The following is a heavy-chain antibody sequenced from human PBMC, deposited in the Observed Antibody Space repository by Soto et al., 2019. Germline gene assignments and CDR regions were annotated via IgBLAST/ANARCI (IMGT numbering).Heavy chain of an antibody. CDR2: IVVGSGNT. J-gene: IGHJ4*02. CDR3: AKDKGVFNWATSYFDY. Sequence: GASVKVSCKASGFTFTNSAVQWVRQARGQRLEWIGWIVVGSGNTNYAQKFQERVTITRDMSTTTAYMELSSPRPEDTAVYYCAKDKGVFNWATSYFDYWGQGALVTVSS. D-gene: IGHD1-1*01. V-gene: IGHV1-58*01. CDR1: GFTFTNSA.